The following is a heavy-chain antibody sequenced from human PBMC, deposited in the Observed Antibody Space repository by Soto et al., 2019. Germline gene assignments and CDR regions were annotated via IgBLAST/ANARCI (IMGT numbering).Heavy chain of an antibody. CDR3: AKKKV. CDR2: ISYDGSNK. CDR1: GFTFSSYG. Sequence: QVQLVESGGGVVQPGRSLRLSCAASGFTFSSYGMHWVRQAPGKGLEWVAVISYDGSNKYYADSVKGRFTISRDNSKNTLYLQMNCLRAADTAVCYCAKKKVWGQGTLVTVSS. V-gene: IGHV3-30*18. J-gene: IGHJ4*02.